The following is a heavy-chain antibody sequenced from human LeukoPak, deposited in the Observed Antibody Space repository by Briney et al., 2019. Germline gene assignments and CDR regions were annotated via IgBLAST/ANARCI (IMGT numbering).Heavy chain of an antibody. D-gene: IGHD3-3*01. Sequence: GGSLRLSCAASGFSFSSYGMHWVRQAPGKGLEWVSSISSSSSYIYYADSVKGRFTISRDNAKNSLYLQMNSLRAEDTAVYYCARRGIDFSWFDPWGQGTLVTVSS. CDR1: GFSFSSYG. CDR3: ARRGIDFSWFDP. J-gene: IGHJ5*02. CDR2: ISSSSSYI. V-gene: IGHV3-21*01.